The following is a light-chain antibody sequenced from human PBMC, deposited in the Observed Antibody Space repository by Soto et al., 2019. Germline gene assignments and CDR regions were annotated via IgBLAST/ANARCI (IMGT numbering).Light chain of an antibody. J-gene: IGKJ1*01. CDR2: GAS. V-gene: IGKV3D-15*01. CDR3: KQFNNWPRT. Sequence: VLTQSPDTMSLSPGARATLSCRASQRVNSRFFAWYQQKPAQAHRLLIYGASTRAAGIQDRFSGSGSGTDVTLTIRSLQSEEFAVYYCKQFNNWPRTVGQGPQVDIK. CDR1: QRVNSRF.